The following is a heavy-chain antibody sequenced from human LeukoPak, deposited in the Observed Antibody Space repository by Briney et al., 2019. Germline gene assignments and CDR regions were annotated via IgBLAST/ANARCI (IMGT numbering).Heavy chain of an antibody. J-gene: IGHJ3*02. CDR2: ISSSSSTI. D-gene: IGHD2-2*01. CDR3: ARVVGDAFDI. CDR1: GFTFSSYS. Sequence: PGGSLRLSCAASGFTFSSYSMNGVRQAPGEGLEWVSYISSSSSTIYYADSVKGRFTISRDNAKNSLYLQMNSLRAEDTAVYYCARVVGDAFDIWGQGTMVTVSS. V-gene: IGHV3-48*04.